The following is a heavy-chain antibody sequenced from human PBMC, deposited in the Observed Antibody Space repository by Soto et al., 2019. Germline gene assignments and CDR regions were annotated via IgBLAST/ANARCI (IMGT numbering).Heavy chain of an antibody. CDR3: AIAGTKASADY. V-gene: IGHV4-59*01. D-gene: IGHD1-7*01. CDR1: GGSISSYY. J-gene: IGHJ4*02. CDR2: IYYSGST. Sequence: QVQLQESGPGLVKPSDTLSLTCTVSGGSISSYYWSWIRQPPGKGLEWSGYIYYSGSTNYNPSLKSRVTISVDTSKNKYSLKLISVTAADTAVYYCAIAGTKASADYWGQGTLVTVSS.